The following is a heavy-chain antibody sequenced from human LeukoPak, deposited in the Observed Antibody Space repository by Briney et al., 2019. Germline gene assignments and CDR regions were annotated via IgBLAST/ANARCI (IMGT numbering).Heavy chain of an antibody. Sequence: MXWVXXXPXKGLEYXSAISSNGGSTYYANSVKGRFTISRDNSKNTLYLQMGSLRAEDMAVYYCARRMGDSSGSFDYWGQGTLVTVSS. D-gene: IGHD6-19*01. J-gene: IGHJ4*02. CDR3: ARRMGDSSGSFDY. CDR2: ISSNGGST. V-gene: IGHV3-64*01.